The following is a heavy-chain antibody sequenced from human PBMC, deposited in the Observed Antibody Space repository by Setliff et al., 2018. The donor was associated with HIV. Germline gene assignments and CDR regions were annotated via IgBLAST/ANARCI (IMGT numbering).Heavy chain of an antibody. Sequence: VASVKVSCKASGYTFSSYGISWVRQAPGQGVEWMGWISAYNGNTNYAQKLQGRVTMTTDTSTNTAYMELRSLKSDDTAVYYCAREVDGLELDHWGQGTLVTVS. CDR1: GYTFSSYG. J-gene: IGHJ4*02. CDR3: AREVDGLELDH. V-gene: IGHV1-18*01. CDR2: ISAYNGNT.